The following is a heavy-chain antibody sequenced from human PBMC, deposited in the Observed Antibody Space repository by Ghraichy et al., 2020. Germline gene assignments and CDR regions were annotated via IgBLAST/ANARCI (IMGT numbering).Heavy chain of an antibody. J-gene: IGHJ6*02. CDR3: ARGLRGGSCCPYYYYGMDV. CDR2: IIPIFGTA. D-gene: IGHD2-15*01. Sequence: SVKVSCKASGGTFSSYAISWVRQAPGQGLEWMGGIIPIFGTANYAQKFQGRVTITADESTSTAYMELSSLRSEDTAVYYCARGLRGGSCCPYYYYGMDVWGQGTTVTVSS. CDR1: GGTFSSYA. V-gene: IGHV1-69*13.